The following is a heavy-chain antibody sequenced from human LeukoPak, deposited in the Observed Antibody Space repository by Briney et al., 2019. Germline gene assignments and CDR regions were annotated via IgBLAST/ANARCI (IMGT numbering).Heavy chain of an antibody. CDR2: ISGSGGST. J-gene: IGHJ4*02. Sequence: GGSLRLSCAASGFTFSSYAMSWVRQAPGKGLEWVSAISGSGGSTYYADSVKGRFTISRDNSKNTLYLQMNSLRAEDTAVYCCATPSGXDYXFWSGYYLFRDWGQGTLVTVSS. V-gene: IGHV3-23*01. CDR1: GFTFSSYA. D-gene: IGHD3-3*01. CDR3: ATPSGXDYXFWSGYYLFRD.